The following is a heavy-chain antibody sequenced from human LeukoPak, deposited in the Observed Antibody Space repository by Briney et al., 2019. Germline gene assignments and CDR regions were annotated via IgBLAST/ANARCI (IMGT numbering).Heavy chain of an antibody. D-gene: IGHD2-15*01. CDR2: IYYSGST. J-gene: IGHJ4*02. V-gene: IGHV4-30-4*02. CDR3: ARAKGWPVYYFDY. Sequence: SSETLSLTCTVSGGSISSGDYYWSWIRQPPGKGLEWIGYIYYSGSTYYNPSLKSRVTISVDTSKNQFSLKLSSVTAADTAVYYCARAKGWPVYYFDYWGQGTLVTVSS. CDR1: GGSISSGDYY.